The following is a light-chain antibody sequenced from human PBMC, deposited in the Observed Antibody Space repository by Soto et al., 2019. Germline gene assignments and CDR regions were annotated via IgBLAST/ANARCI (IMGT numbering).Light chain of an antibody. CDR2: KAS. CDR1: QTISSW. J-gene: IGKJ1*01. Sequence: DIQMTQSPSTLSGSVGDRVTITCRASQTISSWLAWYQQKPGKAPKLLIYKASTLKSGVPPRFSGSGSGTEFTLTISSLQPDDFATYYCQHYISYSEAFGQGTKV. CDR3: QHYISYSEA. V-gene: IGKV1-5*03.